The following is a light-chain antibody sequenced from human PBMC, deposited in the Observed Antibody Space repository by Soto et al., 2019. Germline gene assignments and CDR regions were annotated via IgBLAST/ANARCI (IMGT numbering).Light chain of an antibody. CDR2: DDS. CDR1: KIGSRT. CDR3: QVWDSSKWV. Sequence: SYVLTQPPSVSVAPGQTATITCGENKIGSRTVHWYQQKPGQAPVLVVYDDSDRPSGIPERFSGSNSGNTATLTISGVEAGDEADYYCQVWDSSKWVFGGGTKLTVL. V-gene: IGLV3-21*02. J-gene: IGLJ3*02.